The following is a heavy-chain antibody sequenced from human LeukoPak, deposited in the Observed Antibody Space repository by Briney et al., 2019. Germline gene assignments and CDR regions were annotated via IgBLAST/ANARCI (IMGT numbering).Heavy chain of an antibody. CDR2: IYTSGST. J-gene: IGHJ6*02. CDR3: ARDRPYYYGSGSLYGMDV. D-gene: IGHD3-10*01. CDR1: GGSISSYY. Sequence: GTLSLTCTVSGGSISSYYWSWIRQPAGKGLEWIGRIYTSGSTNYNPSLTSRVTMSVDTSKNQFSLKLSSVTAADTAVYYCARDRPYYYGSGSLYGMDVWGQGTTVTVSS. V-gene: IGHV4-4*07.